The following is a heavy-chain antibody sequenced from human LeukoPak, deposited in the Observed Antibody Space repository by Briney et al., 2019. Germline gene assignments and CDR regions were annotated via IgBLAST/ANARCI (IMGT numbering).Heavy chain of an antibody. CDR1: GGSFSGYY. Sequence: SETLSLTCAVYGGSFSGYYWSWIRQPPGKGLEWIGEINHSGSTNYNPSLKSRVTISVDTSKNQFSLKLSSVTAADTAVYYCARDPEDGGWYKGWFDPWGQGTLVTVSS. D-gene: IGHD6-19*01. CDR3: ARDPEDGGWYKGWFDP. J-gene: IGHJ5*02. V-gene: IGHV4-34*01. CDR2: INHSGST.